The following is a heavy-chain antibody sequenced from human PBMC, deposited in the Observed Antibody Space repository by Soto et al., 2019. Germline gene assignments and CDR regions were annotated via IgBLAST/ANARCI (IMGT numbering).Heavy chain of an antibody. CDR3: ARDRNTAMVTEPQEYYYYYGMDV. Sequence: ASVKVSCKASGGTFSSYAISWVRQAPGQGLEWMGGIIPIFGTANYAQKFQGRVTITADESTSTAYMELSSLRSKDTAVYYCARDRNTAMVTEPQEYYYYYGMDVWGQGTTVTVSS. J-gene: IGHJ6*02. V-gene: IGHV1-69*13. CDR1: GGTFSSYA. D-gene: IGHD5-18*01. CDR2: IIPIFGTA.